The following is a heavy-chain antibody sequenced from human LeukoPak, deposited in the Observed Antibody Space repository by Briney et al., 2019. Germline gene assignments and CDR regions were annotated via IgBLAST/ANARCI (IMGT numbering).Heavy chain of an antibody. CDR3: AEWARAGGFGDYYYYYYMDV. Sequence: PGGSLRLSCAASGFTFSSYGMSWVRQAPGKGLEWVSGISGSGGSTDYADSVKGRFTISRDNSKNTLYLQMNSLRAEDTAVYYCAEWARAGGFGDYYYYYYMDVWGKGTTVTISS. V-gene: IGHV3-23*01. J-gene: IGHJ6*03. CDR2: ISGSGGST. D-gene: IGHD3-16*01. CDR1: GFTFSSYG.